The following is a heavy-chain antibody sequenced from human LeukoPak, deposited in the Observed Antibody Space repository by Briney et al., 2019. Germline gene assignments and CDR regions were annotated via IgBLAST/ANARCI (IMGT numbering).Heavy chain of an antibody. CDR2: ISNDESKI. Sequence: HPGGSLRLSCTAFGFSFDTFSMHWVRQIPGKGLEWVAVISNDESKIYYAGSVKGRFTISRDNSRSTLYLQMDSLRPDDTAVYYCARRGDGGRSFDYWGQGTLVTVSS. V-gene: IGHV3-30-3*01. CDR3: ARRGDGGRSFDY. J-gene: IGHJ4*02. CDR1: GFSFDTFS. D-gene: IGHD4-23*01.